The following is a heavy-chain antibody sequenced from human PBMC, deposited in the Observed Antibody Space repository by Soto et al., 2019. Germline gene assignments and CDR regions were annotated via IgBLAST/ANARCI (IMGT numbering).Heavy chain of an antibody. CDR2: ISTRISYM. V-gene: IGHV3-21*01. J-gene: IGHJ6*02. CDR1: GFTFSSYS. Sequence: PGGSLRLSCAASGFTFSSYSMNWVRQAPGKGLEWVSSISTRISYMYYADSVKGRFTISRDNAKNSLYLQMNSLRAEDTALYYCARNDGMDVWGHGTTVTVS. CDR3: ARNDGMDV.